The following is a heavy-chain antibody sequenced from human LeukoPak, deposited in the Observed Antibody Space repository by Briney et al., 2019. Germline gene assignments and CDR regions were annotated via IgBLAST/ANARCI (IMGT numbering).Heavy chain of an antibody. Sequence: PSETLSLTCTVSGGSISSYYWSWIRQPPGKGLEWIGYIYYSGSTNYNPSLKSRVTISVDTSKDQFSLKLSSVTAADTAVYYCARDTAERGSSSWYYYYYGMDVWGQGTTVTVSS. J-gene: IGHJ6*02. CDR1: GGSISSYY. CDR2: IYYSGST. CDR3: ARDTAERGSSSWYYYYYGMDV. V-gene: IGHV4-59*01. D-gene: IGHD6-13*01.